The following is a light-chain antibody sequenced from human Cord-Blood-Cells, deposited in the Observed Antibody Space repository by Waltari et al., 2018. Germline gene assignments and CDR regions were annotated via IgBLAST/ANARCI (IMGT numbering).Light chain of an antibody. CDR2: DVS. CDR1: SSDVGGYNY. V-gene: IGLV2-14*01. J-gene: IGLJ2*01. Sequence: QSALTQPASVSGSPGQSIPISCTRTSSDVGGYNYVSWYQQHPGKAPKLMIYDVSNRPSGVSNRISGSKSGNTASLTISGLQAEDEADYYCSSYTSSSNVVFDGGTKLTVL. CDR3: SSYTSSSNVV.